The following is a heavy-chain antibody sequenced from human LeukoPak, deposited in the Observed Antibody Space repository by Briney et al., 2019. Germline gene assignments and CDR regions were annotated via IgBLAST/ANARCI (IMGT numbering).Heavy chain of an antibody. CDR3: ARTPYSSDWYFDY. CDR1: GFTFSNYA. Sequence: PGGSLRLSCAASGFTFSNYAMSWIRQAPGKGLAWVSYVSGSGLTIYYADSVRGRFTISRDNAKNSLYLQMNSLRAEDTAVYYCARTPYSSDWYFDYWGQGTLVTVSS. CDR2: VSGSGLTI. V-gene: IGHV3-11*01. J-gene: IGHJ4*02. D-gene: IGHD6-19*01.